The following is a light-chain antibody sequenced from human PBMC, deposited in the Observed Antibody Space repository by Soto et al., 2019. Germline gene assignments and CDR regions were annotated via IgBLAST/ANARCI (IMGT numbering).Light chain of an antibody. J-gene: IGKJ2*01. V-gene: IGKV1-12*01. Sequence: DIQMTQSPSSVSASVGDRVTITCRASQGISNWLAWYQQKPGKAPKLVIFAASSLQSGVPSRFSGSGSGTDFTLTISSLQPADFAAYCCPQANSFPRTFGQGTKVEIK. CDR3: PQANSFPRT. CDR2: AAS. CDR1: QGISNW.